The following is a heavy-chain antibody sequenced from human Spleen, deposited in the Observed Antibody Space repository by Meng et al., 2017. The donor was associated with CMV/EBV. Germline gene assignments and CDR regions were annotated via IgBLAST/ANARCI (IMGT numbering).Heavy chain of an antibody. Sequence: GESLKISCAASGFTFKTFTMSWVRQAPGKGLEWVSSINPDSDYIYSADSLKGRFTISRDNAKNSVYLRMSDLRVEDTAVYYCARDQEGTRIPSPIHYGLDVWGQGTTVTVSS. J-gene: IGHJ6*02. CDR2: INPDSDYI. D-gene: IGHD5-18*01. CDR3: ARDQEGTRIPSPIHYGLDV. V-gene: IGHV3-21*06. CDR1: GFTFKTFT.